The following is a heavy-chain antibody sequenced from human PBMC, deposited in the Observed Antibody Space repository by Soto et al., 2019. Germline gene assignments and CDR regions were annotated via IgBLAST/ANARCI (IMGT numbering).Heavy chain of an antibody. V-gene: IGHV3-23*01. CDR2: IINSGGTT. D-gene: IGHD5-12*01. CDR3: AEGGFYDGFDY. Sequence: EVQLLESGGGLVQPGGSLRLYCAASVFTFSKFAMTWVRQAPGKGLEWVSTIINSGGTTYYADSVKGRFTISRDNSKNTLFLQMNSLRAEDTAVYYCAEGGFYDGFDYWGQGTLVTVSS. CDR1: VFTFSKFA. J-gene: IGHJ4*02.